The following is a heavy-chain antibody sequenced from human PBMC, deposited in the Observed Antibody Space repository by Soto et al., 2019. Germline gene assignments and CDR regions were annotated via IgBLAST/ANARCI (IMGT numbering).Heavy chain of an antibody. CDR3: AKDNNYDSSGYGFDC. Sequence: GSLRLSCSASGFTFSSYTMNGVRQAPGKGLEWVSSINSRSNYIYQADSVKGRFTISRDNAKNSLYLQMNSLRVEDTAVYYCAKDNNYDSSGYGFDCWGRGTLVTVYS. CDR1: GFTFSSYT. CDR2: INSRSNYI. J-gene: IGHJ4*02. D-gene: IGHD3-22*01. V-gene: IGHV3-21*01.